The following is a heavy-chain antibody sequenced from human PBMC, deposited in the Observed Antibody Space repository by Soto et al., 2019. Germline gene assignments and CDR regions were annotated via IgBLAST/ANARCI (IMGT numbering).Heavy chain of an antibody. J-gene: IGHJ5*02. CDR3: ATEYYYDSSGYRRWYNWFDP. CDR2: TYYRSKWYN. Sequence: QSQTFSLTCAISGDSVSSNSAAWNWIRQSPSRGLEWLGRTYYRSKWYNDYAVSVKSRITINPDTSKNQFSLQLNSVTPEDTAVYYCATEYYYDSSGYRRWYNWFDPWGQGTLVTVSS. D-gene: IGHD3-22*01. CDR1: GDSVSSNSAA. V-gene: IGHV6-1*01.